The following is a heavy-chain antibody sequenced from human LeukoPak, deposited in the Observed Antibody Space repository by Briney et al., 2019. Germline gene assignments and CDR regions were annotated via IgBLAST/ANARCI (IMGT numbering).Heavy chain of an antibody. D-gene: IGHD3-22*01. Sequence: ASVKVSCKASGYTFTSYDINWVRQATGQGLEWMGWINPNSGGTNYAQKFQGRVTMTRDTSISTAYMELSRLRSDDTAVYYCARDRGTYYYDSSGYYYAYWGQGTLVTVSS. CDR3: ARDRGTYYYDSSGYYYAY. V-gene: IGHV1-2*02. CDR1: GYTFTSYD. J-gene: IGHJ4*02. CDR2: INPNSGGT.